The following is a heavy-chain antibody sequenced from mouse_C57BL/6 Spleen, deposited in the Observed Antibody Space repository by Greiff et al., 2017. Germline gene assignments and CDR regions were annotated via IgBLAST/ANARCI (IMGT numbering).Heavy chain of an antibody. Sequence: EVKLMESGGGLVKPGGSLKLSCAASGFTFSSYAMSWVRQTPEKRLEWVATISDGGSYTYYPDNVKGRFTISRDNAKNNLYLQMSHLKSEDTAMYYCASPYYYGSSRAWFAYWGQGTLVTVSA. D-gene: IGHD1-1*01. CDR3: ASPYYYGSSRAWFAY. J-gene: IGHJ3*01. CDR2: ISDGGSYT. CDR1: GFTFSSYA. V-gene: IGHV5-4*03.